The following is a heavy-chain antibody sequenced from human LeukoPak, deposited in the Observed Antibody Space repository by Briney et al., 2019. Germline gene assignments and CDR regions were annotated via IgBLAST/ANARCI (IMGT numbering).Heavy chain of an antibody. CDR2: IYTSGST. Sequence: SETLSLTCTVSGGSISSYYWSWLRQPAGKGLEWIGRIYTSGSTNYNPSLKSRVTMSVDTSKNQFSLKLSSVTAADTAVYYCARDRLSLGAFDIWGQGTMVTVSS. V-gene: IGHV4-4*07. J-gene: IGHJ3*02. CDR1: GGSISSYY. CDR3: ARDRLSLGAFDI. D-gene: IGHD7-27*01.